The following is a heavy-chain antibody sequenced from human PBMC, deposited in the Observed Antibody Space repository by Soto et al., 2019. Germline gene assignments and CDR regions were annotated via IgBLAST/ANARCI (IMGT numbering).Heavy chain of an antibody. J-gene: IGHJ4*02. Sequence: SETLSLTYTVSGGSIDSYYWRWIRHPPGKGLEWIGYIYYSGSTNYNPSLKSRVTISVDTSKNQFSLKLNSVTAADTAVYYCARDSGVGCPDYWGQGTLVNV. D-gene: IGHD2-8*01. CDR2: IYYSGST. V-gene: IGHV4-59*01. CDR3: ARDSGVGCPDY. CDR1: GGSIDSYY.